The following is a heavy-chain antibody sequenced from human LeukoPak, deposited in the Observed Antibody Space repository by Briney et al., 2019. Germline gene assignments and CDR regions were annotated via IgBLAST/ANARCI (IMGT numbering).Heavy chain of an antibody. Sequence: ASVKVSCKASGYTFTSNYIHWVRQAPGQGLEWMGMIYPRDGSTNYAQKFQGRVTITADESTSTAYMELSSLRSEDTAVYYCVIPPSVRGTGYWGQGTLVTVSS. CDR2: IYPRDGST. V-gene: IGHV1-46*01. J-gene: IGHJ4*02. CDR1: GYTFTSNY. D-gene: IGHD3-10*02. CDR3: VIPPSVRGTGY.